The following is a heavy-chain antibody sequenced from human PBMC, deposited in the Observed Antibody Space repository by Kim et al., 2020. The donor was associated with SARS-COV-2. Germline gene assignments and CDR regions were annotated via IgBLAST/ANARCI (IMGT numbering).Heavy chain of an antibody. CDR2: ISSSSSYI. CDR3: ARDMGPYYYGMDV. D-gene: IGHD3-10*01. CDR1: GFTFSSYS. V-gene: IGHV3-21*01. Sequence: GGSLRLSCAASGFTFSSYSMNWVRQAPGKGLEWVSSISSSSSYIYYADSVKGRFTISRDNAKNSLYLQMNSLRAEDTAVYYCARDMGPYYYGMDVWGQGTTVTVSS. J-gene: IGHJ6*02.